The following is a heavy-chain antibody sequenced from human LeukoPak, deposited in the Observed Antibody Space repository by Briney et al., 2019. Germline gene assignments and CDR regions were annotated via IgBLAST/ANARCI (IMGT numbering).Heavy chain of an antibody. D-gene: IGHD2-15*01. Sequence: SVKVSCKASGGTFSSYAISWVRQAPGQGLEWMGGIIPIFGTANYAQKFQGRVTITADESTSTAYLELSSLRSEDTGGYYCGRGASRKDIVVVVAAMSFDFWGQGTLVTVSS. CDR2: IIPIFGTA. CDR1: GGTFSSYA. V-gene: IGHV1-69*13. J-gene: IGHJ4*02. CDR3: GRGASRKDIVVVVAAMSFDF.